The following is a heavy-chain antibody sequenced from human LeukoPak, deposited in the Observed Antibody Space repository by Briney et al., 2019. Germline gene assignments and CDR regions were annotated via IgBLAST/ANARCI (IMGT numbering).Heavy chain of an antibody. CDR3: ARAQSLTAPAGTFANS. CDR1: GYTFTGYF. D-gene: IGHD6-13*01. Sequence: ASVKVSCKASGYTFTGYFLHWVRRAPGQGFEWMGWINPNSGGTYYTQRFQGRVTMTRDTSISTAYMELSSLRSDDTAVYYCARAQSLTAPAGTFANSWGQVTLVTVSS. V-gene: IGHV1-2*02. CDR2: INPNSGGT. J-gene: IGHJ4*02.